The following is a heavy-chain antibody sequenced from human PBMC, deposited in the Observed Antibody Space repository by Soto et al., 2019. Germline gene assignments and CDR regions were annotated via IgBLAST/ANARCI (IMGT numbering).Heavy chain of an antibody. Sequence: QVLLQESGPGLVKPSGTLSLTCAVSGGSLSSGNWWKWIRQPPGKGLEWIGEIHNDGSTNYNSSLKSRLTISIDKSTNQFSLTLISLTAADTAVYYCASPSGYGFSWGQGTLVTVSS. V-gene: IGHV4-4*02. CDR1: GGSLSSGNW. CDR2: IHNDGST. J-gene: IGHJ4*02. D-gene: IGHD5-12*01. CDR3: ASPSGYGFS.